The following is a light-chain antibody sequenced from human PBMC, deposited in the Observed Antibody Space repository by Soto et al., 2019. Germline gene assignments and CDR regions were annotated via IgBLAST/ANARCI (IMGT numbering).Light chain of an antibody. CDR3: QEYGSSRT. CDR1: QSVTSSY. Sequence: EIVLTQSPGTLSLSPGERAALSCRASQSVTSSYLAWYQQKPGQAPRLLIYGAYIRATGIPDRFSGSGSGTDFTLTISRLEPEDFAVYYCQEYGSSRTFGLGTKVEIK. V-gene: IGKV3-20*01. J-gene: IGKJ1*01. CDR2: GAY.